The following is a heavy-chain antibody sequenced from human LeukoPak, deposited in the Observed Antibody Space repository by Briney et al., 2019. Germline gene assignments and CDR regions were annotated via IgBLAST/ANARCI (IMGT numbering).Heavy chain of an antibody. Sequence: PGGSLRLSCAASGFTFSSYEMNWVRQAPGKGLEWVSYISSSGSTIYYADSVKGRFTISRDNAKNSLYLQMNSLRAEDTAVYYCARDTYGSGGSRWFDPWGQGTLVTVSS. CDR2: ISSSGSTI. CDR1: GFTFSSYE. V-gene: IGHV3-48*03. J-gene: IGHJ5*02. CDR3: ARDTYGSGGSRWFDP. D-gene: IGHD3-10*01.